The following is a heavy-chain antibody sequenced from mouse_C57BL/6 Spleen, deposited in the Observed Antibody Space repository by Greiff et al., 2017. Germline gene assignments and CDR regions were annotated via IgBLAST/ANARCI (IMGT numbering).Heavy chain of an antibody. J-gene: IGHJ1*03. V-gene: IGHV1-54*01. D-gene: IGHD1-1*01. CDR1: GYAFTNYL. Sequence: QVQLQQSGAELVRPGTSVKVSCKASGYAFTNYLIEWVKQRPGQGLEWIGVINPGSGGTNYNEKFKGKATLTADKSSSTAYMQLSSLTSEDSAVFFCARPGSSYGGYFDVWGTGTTVTVSS. CDR2: INPGSGGT. CDR3: ARPGSSYGGYFDV.